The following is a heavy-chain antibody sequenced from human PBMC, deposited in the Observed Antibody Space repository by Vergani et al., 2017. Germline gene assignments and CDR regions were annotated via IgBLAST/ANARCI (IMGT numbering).Heavy chain of an antibody. V-gene: IGHV3-9*03. CDR1: GFTFDDYA. CDR2: ISWNSGSI. J-gene: IGHJ6*02. Sequence: EVKRVESGGGLVQPGRSLRLSCAASGFTFDDYARHWVRQAPGKGLEWVSGISWNSGSIGYADSVKGRFTISRDNAKNSLYLQMNSLRAEDMALYYCAKDQISSWSPYYGMDVWGQGTTVTVSS. D-gene: IGHD6-13*01. CDR3: AKDQISSWSPYYGMDV.